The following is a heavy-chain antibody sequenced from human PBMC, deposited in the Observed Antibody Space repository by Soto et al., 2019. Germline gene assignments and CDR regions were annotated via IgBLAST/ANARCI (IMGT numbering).Heavy chain of an antibody. V-gene: IGHV4-39*01. CDR3: ARHRGYYDSSGSGDFDY. CDR2: IYYSGST. J-gene: IGHJ4*02. CDR1: GGSISSSSYY. Sequence: QLQLQESGPGLVKPSETLSLTCTVSGGSISSSSYYWGWIRQPPGKGLEWIGSIYYSGSTYYNPSLKSRVTIYVDTSKNQCSLKLSAVTAADPAVYYCARHRGYYDSSGSGDFDYWGQGTLVTVSS. D-gene: IGHD3-22*01.